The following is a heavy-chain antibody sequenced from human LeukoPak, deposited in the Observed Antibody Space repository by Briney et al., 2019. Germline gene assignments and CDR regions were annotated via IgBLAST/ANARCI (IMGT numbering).Heavy chain of an antibody. V-gene: IGHV1-18*01. CDR1: GYTFTSYG. Sequence: ASVKVSCKASGYTFTSYGISWVRQAPGQGLEWMGWISAYNGNTNYAQKLQGRVTMTTDTSTSTAYMELRSLRSDDTAVYYCARRGLLVRGVIIKNWFDPWGQGTLVTVSS. CDR3: ARRGLLVRGVIIKNWFDP. CDR2: ISAYNGNT. J-gene: IGHJ5*02. D-gene: IGHD3-10*01.